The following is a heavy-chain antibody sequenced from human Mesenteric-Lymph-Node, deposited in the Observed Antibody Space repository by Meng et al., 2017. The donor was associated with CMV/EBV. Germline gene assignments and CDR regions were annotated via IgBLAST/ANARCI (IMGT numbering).Heavy chain of an antibody. Sequence: QVQLQQWGAGLLKPSETLSLTCAVYGGSFSAYYWSWIRQPPGKGLEWIGEINHSGSTNYNPSLKSRITISVDTSKNQCSPKLTSVTAADTAVYFCASLAPLNNTKDKIPSGYWGQGTLVTVSS. D-gene: IGHD1-14*01. CDR1: GGSFSAYY. V-gene: IGHV4-34*01. CDR2: INHSGST. CDR3: ASLAPLNNTKDKIPSGY. J-gene: IGHJ4*02.